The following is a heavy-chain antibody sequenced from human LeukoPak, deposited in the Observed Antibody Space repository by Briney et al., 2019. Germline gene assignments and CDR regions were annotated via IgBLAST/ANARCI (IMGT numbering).Heavy chain of an antibody. D-gene: IGHD6-19*01. CDR1: GFTFSSYW. Sequence: GGSLRLSCAASGFTFSSYWMHWVRQAPGQGLVWVSRINSDGRNTVYADSVKGRFTISRDNAKNTLYLQMDTLRVEDTAVYYCARDQGSGWSLDYWGLGTLVTVSS. V-gene: IGHV3-74*01. J-gene: IGHJ4*02. CDR2: INSDGRNT. CDR3: ARDQGSGWSLDY.